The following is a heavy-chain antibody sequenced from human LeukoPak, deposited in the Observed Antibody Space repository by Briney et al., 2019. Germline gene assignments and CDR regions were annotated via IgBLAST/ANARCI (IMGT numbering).Heavy chain of an antibody. CDR3: ARGVAAGGRRLDP. CDR2: INPNSGGT. Sequence: GASVKVSCKTSGYSFTGYWIHWVRQAPGQGFEWLGWINPNSGGTNYAQKFQDSVSMTRDTSINTVYMELSCLRLDDTAVYYCARGVAAGGRRLDPWGQGTLITVSS. D-gene: IGHD2-15*01. CDR1: GYSFTGYW. V-gene: IGHV1-2*02. J-gene: IGHJ5*02.